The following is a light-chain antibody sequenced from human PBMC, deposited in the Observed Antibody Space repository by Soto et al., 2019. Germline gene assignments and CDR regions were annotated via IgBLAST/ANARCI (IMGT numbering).Light chain of an antibody. J-gene: IGLJ1*01. Sequence: QAVVTQPRSVSGSPGQSVTISCTGTSSNVGGYNYVSWYQQHPGKAPKLMIYDVSKRPSGVPDRFSGSKSGNTASLTISGLQAEDEADYYCCSYACSDSYVFGTGTKVTVL. CDR2: DVS. V-gene: IGLV2-11*01. CDR1: SSNVGGYNY. CDR3: CSYACSDSYV.